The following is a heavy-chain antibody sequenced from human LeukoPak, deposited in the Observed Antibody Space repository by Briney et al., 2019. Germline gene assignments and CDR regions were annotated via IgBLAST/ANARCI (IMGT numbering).Heavy chain of an antibody. D-gene: IGHD1-26*01. CDR2: ISSSSSYI. CDR1: GFTFSSYS. V-gene: IGHV3-21*01. Sequence: PGGSLRLSCAASGFTFSSYSMNWVRQAPGKGLEWVSSISSSSSYIYYADSVKDRFTISRDNAKNSLYLQMNSLRAEDTAVYYCAKSLTLYSGSSRGDAFDIWGQGTMVTVSS. J-gene: IGHJ3*02. CDR3: AKSLTLYSGSSRGDAFDI.